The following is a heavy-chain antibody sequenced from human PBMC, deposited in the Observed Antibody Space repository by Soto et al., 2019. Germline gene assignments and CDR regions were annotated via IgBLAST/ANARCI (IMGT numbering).Heavy chain of an antibody. J-gene: IGHJ3*02. D-gene: IGHD6-19*01. CDR2: ISGRGGST. CDR1: GFTFSSYD. CDR3: AKRYSRGGDEGGYAFDI. V-gene: IGHV3-23*01. Sequence: EVQLLESGGGLVQPGGSLRLSCAASGFTFSSYDMSWVRQAPGKGLEWVSAISGRGGSTYYADSVKGRFTISRDKSKNTLELPNNCPGAEDAAVYYRAKRYSRGGDEGGYAFDIWGQGTMVTVSS.